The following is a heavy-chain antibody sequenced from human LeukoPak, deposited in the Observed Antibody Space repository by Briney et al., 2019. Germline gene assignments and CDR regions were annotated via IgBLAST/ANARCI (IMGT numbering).Heavy chain of an antibody. CDR2: IYPGDSDT. Sequence: GESLKISCKGSGYSFTNYWIGWVRQMPGKGLEWMGIIYPGDSDTRYSPSFQGQVTVSADKSIGTAYLQWSSLKASDTAMYYCARLYDSGSYDMVKYWGQGTLVTVSS. CDR1: GYSFTNYW. J-gene: IGHJ4*02. V-gene: IGHV5-51*01. D-gene: IGHD3-10*01. CDR3: ARLYDSGSYDMVKY.